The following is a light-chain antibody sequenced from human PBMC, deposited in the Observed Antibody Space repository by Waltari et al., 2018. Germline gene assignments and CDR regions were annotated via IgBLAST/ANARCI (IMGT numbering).Light chain of an antibody. CDR3: QQLNGYPLT. Sequence: DIQLTQSPSFLSASVGDRVTITCRASQGISSYLAWYQQKPVKAPKLLIYAASTLQSGVPSTFSGSGSGTEFTLTISSLQPEDFATYYCQQLNGYPLTFGGGTKVEIK. CDR1: QGISSY. J-gene: IGKJ4*01. V-gene: IGKV1-9*01. CDR2: AAS.